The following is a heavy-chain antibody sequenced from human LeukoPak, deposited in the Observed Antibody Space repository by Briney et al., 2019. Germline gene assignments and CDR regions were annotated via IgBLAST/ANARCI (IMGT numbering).Heavy chain of an antibody. CDR3: ARTVGYGDYSWFDP. J-gene: IGHJ5*02. Sequence: SVKVSFKASGGTFSSYAFSWVRQAPGQGLEWMGGIIPIFGTANYAQKFQGRVTITADKSTSTAYMELNSLRAEDTAVYYCARTVGYGDYSWFDPWGQGTLVTVSS. CDR2: IIPIFGTA. D-gene: IGHD4-17*01. CDR1: GGTFSSYA. V-gene: IGHV1-69*06.